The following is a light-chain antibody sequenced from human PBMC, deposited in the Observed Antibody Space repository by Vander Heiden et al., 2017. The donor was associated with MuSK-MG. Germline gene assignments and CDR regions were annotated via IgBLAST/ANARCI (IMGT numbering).Light chain of an antibody. Sequence: EIVLTQSPGTLSLSPGERAALSCRARQSVSGSSLAWYQQRPGQAPRLLIYGASSRATAIPDRFRGSGSGTDFTLTISRLEPEDFAMYYCQQYGTSPITFGQGTRLEIK. J-gene: IGKJ5*01. CDR3: QQYGTSPIT. V-gene: IGKV3-20*01. CDR1: QSVSGSS. CDR2: GAS.